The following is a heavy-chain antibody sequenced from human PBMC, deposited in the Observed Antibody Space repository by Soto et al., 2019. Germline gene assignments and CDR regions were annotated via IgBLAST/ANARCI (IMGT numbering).Heavy chain of an antibody. V-gene: IGHV1-69*04. CDR1: GYTFTNFG. CDR2: IIPNNGKA. D-gene: IGHD3-3*01. CDR3: ARDRITIFGVVAPDDAFDI. Sequence: SVKVSCKASGYTFTNFGISWVRQAPGQGLEWMGRIIPNNGKANYAQKFQGRVTITADKSTSTAYMELSSLRSEDTAVYYCARDRITIFGVVAPDDAFDIWGQGTMVTVSS. J-gene: IGHJ3*02.